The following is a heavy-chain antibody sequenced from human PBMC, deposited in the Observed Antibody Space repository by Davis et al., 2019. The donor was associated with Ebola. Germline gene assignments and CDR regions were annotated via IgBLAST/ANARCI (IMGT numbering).Heavy chain of an antibody. D-gene: IGHD2-15*01. CDR1: GGSINSGGYS. J-gene: IGHJ6*02. V-gene: IGHV4-30-2*01. Sequence: MPSETLSLTCGVSGGSINSGGYSWSWIRQPPGKGLEWIGYIYHSGSTYYNPSLKSRVTISVDRSKNQFSLKLSSVTAADTAVYYCARGGGLLYFYCYGMDVWGQGTLVTVSS. CDR2: IYHSGST. CDR3: ARGGGLLYFYCYGMDV.